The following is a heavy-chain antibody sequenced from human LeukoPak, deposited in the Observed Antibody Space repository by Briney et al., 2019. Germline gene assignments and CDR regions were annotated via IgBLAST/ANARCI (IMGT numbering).Heavy chain of an antibody. V-gene: IGHV3-30-3*01. CDR2: ISYDGSNK. CDR1: GFTFSSYA. D-gene: IGHD1-26*01. Sequence: PGGSLRLSCAASGFTFSSYAMHWVRQAPGKGLEWVAVISYDGSNKYYADSVKGRFTISRDNSKNTLYLQMNSLRAEDTAVYYCAREAGSSGSYLPDYWGQGTLVTVSS. CDR3: AREAGSSGSYLPDY. J-gene: IGHJ4*02.